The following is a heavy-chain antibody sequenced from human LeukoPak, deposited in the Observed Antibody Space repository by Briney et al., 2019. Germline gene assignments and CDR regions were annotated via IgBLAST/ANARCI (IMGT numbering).Heavy chain of an antibody. V-gene: IGHV1-18*01. Sequence: ASVKVSCKASGYTFTSYGISWVRQAPGQGLEWMGWISAYNGNTNYAQKLQGRVTMTTDTSTSTAYMELRSLRSDDTAVYYCARPPGPARWEAFGYFDYWGQGTLVTVSS. CDR3: ARPPGPARWEAFGYFDY. J-gene: IGHJ4*02. D-gene: IGHD1-26*01. CDR2: ISAYNGNT. CDR1: GYTFTSYG.